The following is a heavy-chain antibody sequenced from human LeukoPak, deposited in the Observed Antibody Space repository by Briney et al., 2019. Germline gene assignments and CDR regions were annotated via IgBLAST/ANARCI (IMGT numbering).Heavy chain of an antibody. V-gene: IGHV3-64*01. CDR3: ARDSAAAGTEYFDY. CDR1: GFTFSSYA. D-gene: IGHD6-13*01. J-gene: IGHJ4*02. CDR2: ISSNGGSP. Sequence: GGSLRLSCAASGFTFSSYAMHWVRKAPGKGLEYDSAISSNGGSPYYANSVKGRFTISRDNSKNTLYLQMGSLRGEDMAVYYCARDSAAAGTEYFDYWGQGTLVTVSS.